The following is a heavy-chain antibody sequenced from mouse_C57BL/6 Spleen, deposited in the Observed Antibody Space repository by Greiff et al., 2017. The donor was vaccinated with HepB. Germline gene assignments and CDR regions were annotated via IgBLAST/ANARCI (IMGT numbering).Heavy chain of an antibody. CDR2: INPSSGYT. D-gene: IGHD2-4*01. V-gene: IGHV1-4*01. CDR1: GYTFTSYT. CDR3: ARILYDYGFAY. J-gene: IGHJ3*01. Sequence: VQLQESGAELARPGASVKMSCKASGYTFTSYTMHWVKQRPGQGLEWIGYINPSSGYTKYNQKFKDKATLTADKSSSTAYMQLSSLTSEDSAVYYCARILYDYGFAYWGQGTLVTVSA.